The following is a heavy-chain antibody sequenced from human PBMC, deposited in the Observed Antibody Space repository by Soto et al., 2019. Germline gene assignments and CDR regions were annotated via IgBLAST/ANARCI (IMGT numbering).Heavy chain of an antibody. J-gene: IGHJ5*02. Sequence: QVQLVESGGGLVKPGGSLRLSCAASGFTFSDYYMSWIRQAPGKGLEWVSYISSSGSTIYYADSVKGRFTISGDNAKNSLYLQMNSLRAEDTAVYYCAGDSPQNSYALNWFDPWGQGTLFTVSS. CDR1: GFTFSDYY. D-gene: IGHD5-18*01. CDR2: ISSSGSTI. CDR3: AGDSPQNSYALNWFDP. V-gene: IGHV3-11*01.